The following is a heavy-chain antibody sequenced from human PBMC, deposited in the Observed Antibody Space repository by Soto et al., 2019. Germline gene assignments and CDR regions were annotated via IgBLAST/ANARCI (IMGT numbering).Heavy chain of an antibody. J-gene: IGHJ4*02. D-gene: IGHD3-22*01. CDR1: GFTFSKYA. CDR2: ISGSGGTT. Sequence: EVQLLESGGGLVQPGGSLRLSCAASGFTFSKYALSWVRQAPGKGLEWVSAISGSGGTTHYADSVKVRVTITRDNSKDTVFLQMNSLRAEDTAVYSCAKYYYDRSGSPLAFDYWGQGTLVTVSS. CDR3: AKYYYDRSGSPLAFDY. V-gene: IGHV3-23*01.